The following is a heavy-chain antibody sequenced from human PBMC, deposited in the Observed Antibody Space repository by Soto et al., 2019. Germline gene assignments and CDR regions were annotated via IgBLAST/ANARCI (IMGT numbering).Heavy chain of an antibody. D-gene: IGHD6-19*01. Sequence: QVQLQESGPGLVKPSETLSLTCTVSGGSISSHYWSWIRQPPGKGLEWIGFIYYSESSNYNPSLQSRVTITVDTSKNQFSLRLTAGTAADTAVYYCARAVEMYASGWYYFDYWGQGTLVTVSS. CDR2: IYYSESS. J-gene: IGHJ4*02. CDR3: ARAVEMYASGWYYFDY. CDR1: GGSISSHY. V-gene: IGHV4-59*11.